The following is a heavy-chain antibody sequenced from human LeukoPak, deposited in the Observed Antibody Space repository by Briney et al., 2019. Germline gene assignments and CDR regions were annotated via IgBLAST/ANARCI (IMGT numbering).Heavy chain of an antibody. CDR3: ARDLTSAYWSPGGYYYYMDV. V-gene: IGHV3-48*01. J-gene: IGHJ6*03. CDR1: GFSFSDYR. CDR2: ITSRSAFT. D-gene: IGHD3-16*01. Sequence: GGSLRLSCVASGFSFSDYRMNWVRQSPGKGLEWISYITSRSAFTYFADSVKGRFTVSRDDAKNSLYLYLTSLRVDDTAVYYCARDLTSAYWSPGGYYYYMDVWGKGTAVTVSS.